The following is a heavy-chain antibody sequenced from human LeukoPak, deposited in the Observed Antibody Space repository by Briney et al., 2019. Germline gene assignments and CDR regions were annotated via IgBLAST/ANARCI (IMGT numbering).Heavy chain of an antibody. CDR2: IYYSGST. CDR1: GGSISSYY. V-gene: IGHV4-59*01. Sequence: SETLSLTCTVSGGSISSYYWSWIRQPPGKGLEWIGYIYYSGSTNYNPSLKSRVTISVDTSKNQFSLKLSSVTAADTAVYYCARDYSKYRSSWLLFDYWGQGTLVTVSS. J-gene: IGHJ4*02. CDR3: ARDYSKYRSSWLLFDY. D-gene: IGHD6-13*01.